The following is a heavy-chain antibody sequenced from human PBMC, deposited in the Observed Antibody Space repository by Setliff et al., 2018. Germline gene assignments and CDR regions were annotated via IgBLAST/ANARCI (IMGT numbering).Heavy chain of an antibody. D-gene: IGHD1-26*01. CDR3: VRTIRVGTNDYFDY. V-gene: IGHV4-4*02. Sequence: KTSETLSLTCTVSADSISSGKWWSWVRQPPGKGLEWIGEIYHSGSSNHNPSLKSRVTVSVDKSKNQFSLNLTSVTAADTAVYYCVRTIRVGTNDYFDYWGQGTLVTVS. CDR1: ADSISSGKW. CDR2: IYHSGSS. J-gene: IGHJ4*02.